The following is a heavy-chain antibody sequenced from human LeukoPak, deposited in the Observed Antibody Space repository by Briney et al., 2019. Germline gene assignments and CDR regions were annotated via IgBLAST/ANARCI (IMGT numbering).Heavy chain of an antibody. CDR1: GYTFTGYY. J-gene: IGHJ4*02. CDR2: INPNSGGT. V-gene: IGHV1-2*02. D-gene: IGHD1-26*01. Sequence: ASVKVSCKASGYTFTGYYMHWVRQAPGQGLEWMGWINPNSGGTNYAQKFQGRVTMTRDTSISTAYMELSRLRSDDTAVYYCARGAKIVGATRIFDYWGQGTLVTVSS. CDR3: ARGAKIVGATRIFDY.